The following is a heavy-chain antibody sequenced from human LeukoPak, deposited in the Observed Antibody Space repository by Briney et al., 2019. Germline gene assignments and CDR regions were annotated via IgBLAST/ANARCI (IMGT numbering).Heavy chain of an antibody. V-gene: IGHV5-51*01. J-gene: IGHJ4*02. Sequence: LGESLKISCKGSGYTFTSYWIGWVRQMPGKGLEWMGIIYPTDSDTRYSPSFQGQVTISADKSISTAYLQWSSLSASATATYYCRKRNDHNSYDYCGQGTLVTASS. D-gene: IGHD1-14*01. CDR2: IYPTDSDT. CDR1: GYTFTSYW. CDR3: RKRNDHNSYDY.